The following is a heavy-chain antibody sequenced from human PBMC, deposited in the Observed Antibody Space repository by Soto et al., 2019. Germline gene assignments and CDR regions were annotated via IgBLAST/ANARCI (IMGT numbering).Heavy chain of an antibody. CDR2: ISAYNGNT. J-gene: IGHJ5*02. V-gene: IGHV1-18*04. D-gene: IGHD6-13*01. Sequence: QVQLVQSGAEVKKPGASVKVSCKASGYTFTSYGISWVRQAPGQGLEWMGWISAYNGNTNYAQKLQGRVTMTTDTSTSTASMELRSLRSDDTAVYYCARVPTGGWQQLSWFDPWGQGTLVTVSS. CDR1: GYTFTSYG. CDR3: ARVPTGGWQQLSWFDP.